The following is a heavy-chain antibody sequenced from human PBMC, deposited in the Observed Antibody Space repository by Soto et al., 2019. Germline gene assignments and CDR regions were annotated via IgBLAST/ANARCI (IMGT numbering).Heavy chain of an antibody. V-gene: IGHV4-39*02. CDR3: ARVPGRYSYGTYFDY. J-gene: IGHJ4*02. D-gene: IGHD5-18*01. CDR2: MYYSGTT. CDR1: GGSISSNSYF. Sequence: PSETLSLTCTVSGGSISSNSYFWGWIRQPPGKGLEWIGSMYYSGTTYYNPSLKSRVTISVDTSKNQFSLKLSSVTAADTAVYYCARVPGRYSYGTYFDYWGQGTLVTVSS.